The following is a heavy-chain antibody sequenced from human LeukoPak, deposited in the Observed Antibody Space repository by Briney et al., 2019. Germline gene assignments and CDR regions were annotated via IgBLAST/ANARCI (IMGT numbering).Heavy chain of an antibody. J-gene: IGHJ3*02. Sequence: GASVKVSCKACGYTFTSYGISWVRQAPGQGLEWMGWISAYNGNTNYAQKLQGSVTMTTDTSTSTAYMEMRSLRSDDTAVYYCARPFKDFWSGYMDAFDIWGQGTMVTVSS. D-gene: IGHD3-3*01. CDR2: ISAYNGNT. CDR1: GYTFTSYG. CDR3: ARPFKDFWSGYMDAFDI. V-gene: IGHV1-18*01.